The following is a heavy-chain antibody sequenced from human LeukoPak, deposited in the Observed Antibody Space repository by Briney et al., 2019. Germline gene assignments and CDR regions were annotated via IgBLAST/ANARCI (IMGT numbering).Heavy chain of an antibody. CDR3: ARATAAGFDY. Sequence: GGSLRLSCAASGFTFSSYGMHWVRQAPGKGLEWVAFIRYDGSNKYYADSVKGRFTISRDNAKNSLYLQMNSLRAADTAFYYCARATAAGFDYWGQGTLVTVSS. D-gene: IGHD6-13*01. CDR1: GFTFSSYG. V-gene: IGHV3-30*02. CDR2: IRYDGSNK. J-gene: IGHJ4*02.